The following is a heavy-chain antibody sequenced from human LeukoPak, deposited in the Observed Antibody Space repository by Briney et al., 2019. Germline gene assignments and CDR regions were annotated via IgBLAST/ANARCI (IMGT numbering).Heavy chain of an antibody. Sequence: SETLSLTCTISGDSFSLHFWNWIRQSPGLGLEWIGYISSSGSANYNVSLRSRVTISIDTSKNQFSLRLSSVTVADTAVYYCARPKSRTGSYLSFDFWGQGTLVGVSS. CDR3: ARPKSRTGSYLSFDF. D-gene: IGHD1-26*01. CDR2: ISSSGSA. J-gene: IGHJ4*02. V-gene: IGHV4-59*08. CDR1: GDSFSLHF.